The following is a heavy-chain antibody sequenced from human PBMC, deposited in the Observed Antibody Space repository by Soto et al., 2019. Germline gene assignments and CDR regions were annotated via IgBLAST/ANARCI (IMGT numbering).Heavy chain of an antibody. J-gene: IGHJ4*02. CDR2: ISGSGGST. V-gene: IGHV3-23*01. CDR3: AKDHPDSRGYSE. CDR1: GFTFSSYA. D-gene: IGHD3-22*01. Sequence: EVQLLESGGGLVQPGGSLRLSCAASGFTFSSYAMSWVRQAPGKGLEWVSAISGSGGSTYYADSVEGRFTISRDNSKNPLYLQMTSMRAEDTAVYYCAKDHPDSRGYSEGGQGTLVTVSS.